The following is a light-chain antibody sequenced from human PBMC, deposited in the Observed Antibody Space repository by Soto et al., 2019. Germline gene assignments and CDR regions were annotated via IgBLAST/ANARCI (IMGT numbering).Light chain of an antibody. Sequence: DIQLTQSPSFLSASVGDRVTITCRASQGLSSYLAWYQQKPGKAPKLLIYAASTLQSGVPSRFSGSGSGTEFTLTISSLQPEDFETYYCQQLNSYPITFGQGTRLEIK. CDR2: AAS. J-gene: IGKJ5*01. CDR3: QQLNSYPIT. V-gene: IGKV1-9*01. CDR1: QGLSSY.